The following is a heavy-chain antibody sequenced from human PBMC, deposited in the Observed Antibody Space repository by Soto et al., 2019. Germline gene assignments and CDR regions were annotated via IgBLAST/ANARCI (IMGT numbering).Heavy chain of an antibody. Sequence: ASVKVSCKASGYTFTCYAINWVRQATGQGLEWMGWMNPNSGNTGYAQKFQGRVTMTRNTSISTAYMELSSLRSEDTAVYYCARVVPAAIDLYWFDPWGQGTLVTVSS. CDR2: MNPNSGNT. J-gene: IGHJ5*02. CDR3: ARVVPAAIDLYWFDP. D-gene: IGHD2-2*02. CDR1: GYTFTCYA. V-gene: IGHV1-8*01.